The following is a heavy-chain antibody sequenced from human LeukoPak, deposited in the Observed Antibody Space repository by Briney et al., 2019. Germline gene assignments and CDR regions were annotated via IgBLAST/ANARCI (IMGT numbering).Heavy chain of an antibody. CDR3: AKFEGALLGNYYMDV. CDR2: ISGGGDNT. V-gene: IGHV3-23*01. J-gene: IGHJ6*03. CDR1: GFPFSDFA. Sequence: GGSLRLSCAVSGFPFSDFAMSWVRQAPGKGLEWVSTISGGGDNTYFADSVKGRFTISRDNSKNTLFLQMVSLRAEDTAVYYCAKFEGALLGNYYMDVWGKGTTVTVSS.